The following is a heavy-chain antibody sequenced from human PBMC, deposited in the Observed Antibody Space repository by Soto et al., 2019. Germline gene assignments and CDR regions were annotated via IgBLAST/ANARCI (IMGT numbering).Heavy chain of an antibody. CDR3: VKPITMVRGVIPSSFDY. V-gene: IGHV3-64D*06. CDR2: ISSNGGST. Sequence: PGGSLRLSCSASGFTFGSYAMHWFRQAPGKGLEYVSAISSNGGSTYYADSVKGRFTISRDNSKNTLYLQMSSLRAEDTAVYYCVKPITMVRGVIPSSFDYWGQGP. D-gene: IGHD3-10*01. J-gene: IGHJ4*02. CDR1: GFTFGSYA.